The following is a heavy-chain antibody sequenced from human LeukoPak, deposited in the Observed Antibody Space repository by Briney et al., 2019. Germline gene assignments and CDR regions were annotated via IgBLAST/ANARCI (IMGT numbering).Heavy chain of an antibody. CDR3: ARDWYYYGSGSPHPLDY. Sequence: ASVKVSCKASGYTFTGYYMHRVRQAPGQGLEWMGWINPNSGGTNYAQKFQGRVTMTRDTSISTAYMELSRLRSDDTAVYYCARDWYYYGSGSPHPLDYWGQGTLVTVSS. CDR1: GYTFTGYY. CDR2: INPNSGGT. V-gene: IGHV1-2*02. J-gene: IGHJ4*02. D-gene: IGHD3-10*01.